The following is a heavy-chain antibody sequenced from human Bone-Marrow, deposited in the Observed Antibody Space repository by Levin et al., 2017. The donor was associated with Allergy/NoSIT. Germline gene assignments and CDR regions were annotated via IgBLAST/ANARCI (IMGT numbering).Heavy chain of an antibody. Sequence: SGPTLVKPTETLTLTCSVSGFSLNNPSMGVSWIRQPPGKALEWLAHIFLNDEESYRTSLKSRLTISKDISKRQVVLTMTNMDPVDTATYYCARTSILDTDQAFDIWGQGTMVTVSS. CDR1: GFSLNNPSMG. CDR3: ARTSILDTDQAFDI. V-gene: IGHV2-26*01. CDR2: IFLNDEE. J-gene: IGHJ3*02. D-gene: IGHD6-6*01.